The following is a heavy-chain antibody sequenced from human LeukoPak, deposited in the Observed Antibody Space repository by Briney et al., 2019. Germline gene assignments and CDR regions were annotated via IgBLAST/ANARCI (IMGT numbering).Heavy chain of an antibody. J-gene: IGHJ4*02. Sequence: QSGGSLRLSCVISGFTLSHFGIHRVRQAPGKGLDWVAFIHFNGTNKNYADSVKGRFTVSRDNSKNTVYLQMSSLRGEDTAVYYCVRGDSVDYWGQGTLVAVSA. CDR3: VRGDSVDY. V-gene: IGHV3-30*02. D-gene: IGHD3-16*01. CDR1: GFTLSHFG. CDR2: IHFNGTNK.